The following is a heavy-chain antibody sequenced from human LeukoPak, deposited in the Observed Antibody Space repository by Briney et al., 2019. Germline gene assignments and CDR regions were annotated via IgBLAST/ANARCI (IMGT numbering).Heavy chain of an antibody. V-gene: IGHV3-48*04. CDR3: ASSSGTHRRYFDY. J-gene: IGHJ4*02. Sequence: GGSLRLSCAASGFTFSSYSLNWVRQAPGKGLEWVSFISSSSITIYYADSVKGRFTISRDNAKNSLYLQMNSLRAEDTAVYYCASSSGTHRRYFDYWGQGTLVTVSS. D-gene: IGHD3-10*01. CDR1: GFTFSSYS. CDR2: ISSSSITI.